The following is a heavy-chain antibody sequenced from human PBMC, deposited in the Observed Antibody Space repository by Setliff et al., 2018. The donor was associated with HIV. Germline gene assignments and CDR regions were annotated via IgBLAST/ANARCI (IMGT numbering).Heavy chain of an antibody. D-gene: IGHD6-25*01. CDR3: AREYHIPAADTRVGNYFDY. CDR1: GGTFSSYA. CDR2: IVVGRGNT. V-gene: IGHV1-58*02. Sequence: ASVKVSCKASGGTFSSYAISWVRQARGQRLEWIGWIVVGRGNTNYAQQFQGRVTITRDTSTNTVYMELSSLRSEDTAVYFCAREYHIPAADTRVGNYFDYWGQGTLVTVSS. J-gene: IGHJ4*02.